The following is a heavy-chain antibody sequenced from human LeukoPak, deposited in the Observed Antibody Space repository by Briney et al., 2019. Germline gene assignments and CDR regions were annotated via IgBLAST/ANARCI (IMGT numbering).Heavy chain of an antibody. Sequence: PSETLSLTCTVSGDSISSGSYYWSWIRQPAGKGLEWIGRIYTSGSTNYNPSLKSRLTISVDTSKNHFSLKLSSVTAADTAVYYCARVSYQEGVDYWGQGTLVTVSS. CDR1: GDSISSGSYY. V-gene: IGHV4-61*02. CDR2: IYTSGST. J-gene: IGHJ4*02. CDR3: ARVSYQEGVDY. D-gene: IGHD2-2*01.